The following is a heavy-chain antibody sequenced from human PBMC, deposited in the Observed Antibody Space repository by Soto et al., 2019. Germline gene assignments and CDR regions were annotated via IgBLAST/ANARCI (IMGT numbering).Heavy chain of an antibody. CDR2: ISYDSSNK. CDR3: ANRVIGYCSGNTCDDY. V-gene: IGHV3-30*18. D-gene: IGHD2-15*01. J-gene: IGHJ4*02. Sequence: VQLLESGGGLIQPGGSLRLSCAASGFTFSYGIHWLRQAPGKGLEWVAYISYDSSNKFYGDSVKGRFTISRDNSKNTQFLQMNSLRAEDTAVYYCANRVIGYCSGNTCDDYWGQGTLVAVSS. CDR1: GFTFSYG.